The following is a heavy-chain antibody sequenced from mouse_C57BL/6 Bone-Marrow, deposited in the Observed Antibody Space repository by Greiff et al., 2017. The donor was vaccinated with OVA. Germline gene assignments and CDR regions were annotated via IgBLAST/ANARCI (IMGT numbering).Heavy chain of an antibody. CDR3: ARGRNYSNLRWYFDV. J-gene: IGHJ1*03. Sequence: VKLVESGPELVKPGASVKLSCKASGYTFTSYWMHWVKQRPGQGLEWIGYINPSSGYTKYNQKFKDKATLTADKSSSTAYMQLSSLTYEDSAVYYCARGRNYSNLRWYFDVWGTGTTVTVSS. D-gene: IGHD2-5*01. CDR2: INPSSGYT. CDR1: GYTFTSYW. V-gene: IGHV1-7*01.